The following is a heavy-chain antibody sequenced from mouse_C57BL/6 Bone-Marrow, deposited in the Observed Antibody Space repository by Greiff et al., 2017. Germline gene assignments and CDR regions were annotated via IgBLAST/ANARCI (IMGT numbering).Heavy chain of an antibody. V-gene: IGHV1-74*01. CDR1: GYTFTSYW. Sequence: QVQLQQPGAELVKPGASVKVSCKASGYTFTSYWMHWVKQRPGQGLEWIGRIHPSDSDNNYNQKFKGKATLTVDKSSSTAYMQLSSLTSEDSAVYYCAIKLGQGWFAYWGQGTLVTVSA. D-gene: IGHD4-1*01. CDR3: AIKLGQGWFAY. J-gene: IGHJ3*01. CDR2: IHPSDSDN.